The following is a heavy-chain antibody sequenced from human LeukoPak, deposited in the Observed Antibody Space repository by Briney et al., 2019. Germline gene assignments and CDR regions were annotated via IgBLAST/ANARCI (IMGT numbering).Heavy chain of an antibody. Sequence: SETLSLTCTVSGGSISSYYWSWIRQPPGKGLEWIGYIYYSGSTNYNPSLKSRVTISVDTSKNQFSLKLSSVTAADTAVYYCARVPQLGVTDYWGQGTLVTVS. D-gene: IGHD2-21*02. CDR1: GGSISSYY. CDR3: ARVPQLGVTDY. V-gene: IGHV4-59*01. J-gene: IGHJ4*02. CDR2: IYYSGST.